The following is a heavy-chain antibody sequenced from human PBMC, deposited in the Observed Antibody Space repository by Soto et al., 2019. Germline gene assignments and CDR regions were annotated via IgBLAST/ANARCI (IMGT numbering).Heavy chain of an antibody. V-gene: IGHV1-58*02. Sequence: SVKVSCKASGFTFGTLGIHWVRQTRGHRLEWIGWIVIGTGNRNYAQNFQERVTITGDMSTGTAYMELNSLKMEDTAVYYCTRVNCISSTCLPPLSDYWGQGTLVTVSS. CDR1: GFTFGTLG. J-gene: IGHJ4*02. CDR3: TRVNCISSTCLPPLSDY. CDR2: IVIGTGNR. D-gene: IGHD2-2*01.